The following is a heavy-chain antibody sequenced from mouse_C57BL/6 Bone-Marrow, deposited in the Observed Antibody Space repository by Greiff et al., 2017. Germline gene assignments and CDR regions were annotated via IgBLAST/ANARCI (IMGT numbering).Heavy chain of an antibody. Sequence: QVQLKQPGAELVKPGASVKLSCKASGYTFTSYWMQWVKQRPGQGLEWIGEIDPSDSDTKYNPKFKGKATWTVDTSSSTAYMQLSSLTSEDSAVYYCAEGSLYAMDNGGQGTSVTVSA. CDR3: AEGSLYAMDN. V-gene: IGHV1-50*01. CDR1: GYTFTSYW. J-gene: IGHJ4*01. CDR2: IDPSDSDT.